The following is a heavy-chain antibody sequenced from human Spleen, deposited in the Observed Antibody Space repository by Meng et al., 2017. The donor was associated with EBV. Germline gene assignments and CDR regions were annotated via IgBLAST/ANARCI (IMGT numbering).Heavy chain of an antibody. D-gene: IGHD4-17*01. J-gene: IGHJ5*02. CDR1: GGSISSGNW. CDR2: IFHTETT. V-gene: IGHV4-4*02. Sequence: VELQGSGPGLVKPSGTLTLTCVVSGGSISSGNWWSWVRQPPGKGLEWIGEIFHTETTNYNPSLKGRVTVSLDKSRNQFFLKLSSVTAADTAVYYCARTIYGDYPRIDPWGQGTLVTVSS. CDR3: ARTIYGDYPRIDP.